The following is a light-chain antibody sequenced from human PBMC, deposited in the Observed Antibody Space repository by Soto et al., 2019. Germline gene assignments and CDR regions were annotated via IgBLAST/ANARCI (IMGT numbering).Light chain of an antibody. CDR2: EGS. CDR1: SSDVGGYNL. V-gene: IGLV2-23*01. J-gene: IGLJ1*01. CDR3: YSYAGRNLYV. Sequence: QSVLTQPASVSGSPGQSITISCTGTSSDVGGYNLVSWYQQHPGKAPKLMIYEGSQRPSGVSNRFSGSKSGNTASLTISGLQAEDEADYYCYSYAGRNLYVFGTGTKVTV.